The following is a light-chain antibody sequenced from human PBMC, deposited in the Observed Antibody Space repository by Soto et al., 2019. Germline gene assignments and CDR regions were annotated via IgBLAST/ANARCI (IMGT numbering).Light chain of an antibody. CDR2: EVS. Sequence: QSVLTQPASVSGSPGQSITISCTGTSSDVGSYNLVSWYQHHSGKAPKLMIYEVSKRLSGVSNRFSGSKSGNTASLTISWLQAEDEADYYCCSYAGSSTFVYVFGTGTKVTVL. CDR1: SSDVGSYNL. J-gene: IGLJ1*01. V-gene: IGLV2-23*02. CDR3: CSYAGSSTFVYV.